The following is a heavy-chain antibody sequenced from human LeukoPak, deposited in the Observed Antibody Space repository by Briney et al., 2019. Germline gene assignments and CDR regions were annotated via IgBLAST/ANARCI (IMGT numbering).Heavy chain of an antibody. CDR3: AREGEGAGIDY. J-gene: IGHJ4*02. Sequence: SETLSLTSTVSGCSISSYYWSWIRQPAGKGLEWIGRIYTSGSTNYNPSLKSRVTMSVETSKNQFSLRLSSVTAADKAVYYCAREGEGAGIDYWGQGTLVTVSS. CDR2: IYTSGST. CDR1: GCSISSYY. D-gene: IGHD1-26*01. V-gene: IGHV4-4*07.